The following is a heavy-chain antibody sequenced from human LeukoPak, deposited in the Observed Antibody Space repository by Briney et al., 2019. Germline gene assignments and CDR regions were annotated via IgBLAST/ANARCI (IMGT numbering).Heavy chain of an antibody. V-gene: IGHV3-64*01. D-gene: IGHD6-19*01. CDR3: ARVGASSGWPYYFDS. CDR2: ISSNGGST. J-gene: IGHJ4*02. Sequence: GGSLRLSCAASGFTFSSYAMYWVRQAPGKGLEYVSGISSNGGSTYYANPVKGRFTISRDNSKNTLYLQMGSLRAEDMAVYYCARVGASSGWPYYFDSWGQGTLVTVSS. CDR1: GFTFSSYA.